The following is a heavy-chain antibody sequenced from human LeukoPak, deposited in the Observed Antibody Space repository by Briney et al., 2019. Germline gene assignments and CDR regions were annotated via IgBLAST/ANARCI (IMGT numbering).Heavy chain of an antibody. D-gene: IGHD5-12*01. CDR2: IYYSGST. CDR3: ARGGGYEPLYYYYYYMDV. V-gene: IGHV4-30-4*08. Sequence: SETLSLTCTVSGGSISSGDYYWSWIRQPPGKGLEWIGYIYYSGSTYYNPSLKSRVTISVDTSKNQFSLKLSSVTAADTAVYYCARGGGYEPLYYYYYYMDVWGKGTTATVSS. CDR1: GGSISSGDYY. J-gene: IGHJ6*03.